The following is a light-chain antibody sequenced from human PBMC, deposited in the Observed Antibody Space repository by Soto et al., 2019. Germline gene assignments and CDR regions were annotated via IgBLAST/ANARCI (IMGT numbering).Light chain of an antibody. CDR2: DAS. J-gene: IGKJ1*01. CDR3: QQYGRSPRT. V-gene: IGKV3-20*01. Sequence: EIVLTQSPGTLSLSPGERATLSCRASQSVSSSYLAWYQQKPGQAPRLLIYDASSRATGIPDRFSGSGSGTDFTLPISRLEPEDVAVYYCQQYGRSPRTFGKGTRVEIK. CDR1: QSVSSSY.